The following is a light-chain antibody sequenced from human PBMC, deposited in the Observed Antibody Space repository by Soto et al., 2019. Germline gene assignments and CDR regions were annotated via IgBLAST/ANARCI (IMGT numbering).Light chain of an antibody. V-gene: IGKV3-11*01. CDR2: DAS. CDR1: QSVSYY. CDR3: QQRSNWPLT. Sequence: EIVLTQSPATLSLSPGERATLSCRASQSVSYYLAWYQQIPGQAPRLLIYDASNRATGIPARFSGSGAGTDFTLTISRLEPEDFAVYYCQQRSNWPLTFGGGTKVEIK. J-gene: IGKJ4*01.